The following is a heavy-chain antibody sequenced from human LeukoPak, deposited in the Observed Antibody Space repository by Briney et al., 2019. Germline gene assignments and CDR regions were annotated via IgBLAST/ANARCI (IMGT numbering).Heavy chain of an antibody. V-gene: IGHV3-9*01. J-gene: IGHJ4*02. CDR1: GFTFDDYA. Sequence: PGRSLRLSCAASGFTFDDYAMHWVRQAPGKGLEWVSGISWNSGSIGYADSVKGRFTISRDNAKNSLYLQMNSLRAEDTAVYYCAKGSIAARPAGILRYWGQGTLVTVSS. CDR2: ISWNSGSI. D-gene: IGHD6-6*01. CDR3: AKGSIAARPAGILRY.